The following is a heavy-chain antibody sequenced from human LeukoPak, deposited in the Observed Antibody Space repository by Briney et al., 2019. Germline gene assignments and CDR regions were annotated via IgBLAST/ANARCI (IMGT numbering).Heavy chain of an antibody. V-gene: IGHV4-38-2*02. CDR3: ARGDSGPYYGSGAYYFDY. J-gene: IGHJ4*02. D-gene: IGHD3-10*01. CDR2: ISHTGNT. CDR1: GYSINSNYC. Sequence: SETLSLTCTVSGYSINSNYCWGWVRQPPGKGLEWIGTISHTGNTYYNPSLESRVTISIDTSKNHFSLNLSSVTAADAAVYYCARGDSGPYYGSGAYYFDYWGQGTLVTVSS.